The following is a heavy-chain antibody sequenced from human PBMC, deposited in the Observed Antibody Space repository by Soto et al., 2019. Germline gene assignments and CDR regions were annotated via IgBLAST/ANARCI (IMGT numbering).Heavy chain of an antibody. CDR2: INPNIGNT. CDR3: ARDWPYDIVVVVASNWFDP. D-gene: IGHD2-15*01. CDR1: GYTFTSYD. J-gene: IGHJ5*02. V-gene: IGHV1-8*01. Sequence: ASVKVSCKASGYTFTSYDINWVRQATGQGFEWMGRINPNIGNTGYAQKFQGRVTITTDKSMSTAYMELSSLRSEDTAVYYCARDWPYDIVVVVASNWFDPWGQGTLVTVSS.